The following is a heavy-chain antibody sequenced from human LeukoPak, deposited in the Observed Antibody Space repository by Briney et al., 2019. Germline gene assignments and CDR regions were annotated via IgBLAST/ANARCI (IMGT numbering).Heavy chain of an antibody. J-gene: IGHJ5*02. CDR3: ARGRSWFDP. V-gene: IGHV1-8*01. CDR2: MNPDSGNT. Sequence: AAVQDSCKATGYIFTSYDINWLRPASGQGLEWIGWMNPDSGNTGYAQKFQGRVTMTRNNSISTAYMELSRLRSEDTAVYYCARGRSWFDPWGQGTLVTVSS. CDR1: GYIFTSYD.